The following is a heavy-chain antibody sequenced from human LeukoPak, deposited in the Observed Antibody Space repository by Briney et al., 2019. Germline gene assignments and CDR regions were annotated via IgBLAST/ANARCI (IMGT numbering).Heavy chain of an antibody. CDR1: GFTFSDYY. Sequence: KPGGSLRLSCAASGFTFSDYYMSWIRQAPGKGLEWVSYISSSSSHTNYADSVKGRFTISRDNAKNSLYLQMNGLRAEDTAVYYCASSLLHDSSGYVRDAFDIWGQGTMVTVSS. V-gene: IGHV3-11*03. CDR3: ASSLLHDSSGYVRDAFDI. D-gene: IGHD3-22*01. J-gene: IGHJ3*02. CDR2: ISSSSSHT.